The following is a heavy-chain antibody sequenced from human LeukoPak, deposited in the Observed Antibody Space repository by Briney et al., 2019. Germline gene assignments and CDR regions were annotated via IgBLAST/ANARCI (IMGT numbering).Heavy chain of an antibody. CDR2: ISAYNGNT. D-gene: IGHD3-9*01. Sequence: ASVKVSCKASGYTFTSYGISWVRQAPGQGLEWMGWISAYNGNTNYAQKLQGRVTMTTDTSTSIAYMELRSLRSDDTAVYYCARAPYYYDILTGYYPTPYYFDYWGQGTLVTVSS. J-gene: IGHJ4*02. V-gene: IGHV1-18*01. CDR1: GYTFTSYG. CDR3: ARAPYYYDILTGYYPTPYYFDY.